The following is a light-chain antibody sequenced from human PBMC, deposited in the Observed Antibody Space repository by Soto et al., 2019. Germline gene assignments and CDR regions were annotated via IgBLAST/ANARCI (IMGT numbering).Light chain of an antibody. Sequence: EIVLTQSPGTLSLSPGGRATLSCRASQSVRSSFLAWYQQKPGQAPRLLIYGASSRATGIPDRFSGGGSGTDFTLTISRLEPEDLAVYYCQQYASSPTFGGGTKVEIK. CDR2: GAS. V-gene: IGKV3-20*01. CDR1: QSVRSSF. CDR3: QQYASSPT. J-gene: IGKJ4*01.